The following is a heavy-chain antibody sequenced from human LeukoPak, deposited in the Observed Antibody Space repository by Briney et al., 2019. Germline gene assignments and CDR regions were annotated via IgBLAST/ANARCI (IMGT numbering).Heavy chain of an antibody. Sequence: GGSLRLSCAASGFTVSSNEMSWVRQAPGKGLEWVSSISGGSTYYADSRKGRFTISRDNSKNTLHLQMNSLRAEDTAVYYCAREDYDILTGYSYYFDYWGQGTLVTVSS. J-gene: IGHJ4*02. CDR1: GFTVSSNE. CDR3: AREDYDILTGYSYYFDY. V-gene: IGHV3-38-3*01. D-gene: IGHD3-9*01. CDR2: ISGGST.